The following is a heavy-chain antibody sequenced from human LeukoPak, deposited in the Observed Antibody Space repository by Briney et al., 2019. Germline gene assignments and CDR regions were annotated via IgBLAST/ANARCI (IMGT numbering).Heavy chain of an antibody. CDR3: ARAPSLRIPMVRGVHALAHYFDF. CDR1: GGPISSSNYF. J-gene: IGHJ4*02. Sequence: SETLSLTCTVSGGPISSSNYFWGWIRQPPGKGLEWIGSIFYSGSTYYNPSLKSRVTISIDTSKNQFSLKLTSVAAADTAVYYCARAPSLRIPMVRGVHALAHYFDFWGQGTLVTVSS. CDR2: IFYSGST. V-gene: IGHV4-39*07. D-gene: IGHD3-10*01.